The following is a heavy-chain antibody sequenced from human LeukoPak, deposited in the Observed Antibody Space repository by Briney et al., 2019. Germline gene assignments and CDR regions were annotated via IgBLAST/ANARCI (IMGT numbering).Heavy chain of an antibody. Sequence: SETLSLTCTVSGGSISSCYWSWIRQPPGKGLEWIGYIYYSGSTNYNPSLKSRVTISVDTSKNQFSLKLSSVTAADTAVYYCARDSFYCSGGSCYDAFDIWGQGTMVTVSS. D-gene: IGHD2-15*01. CDR3: ARDSFYCSGGSCYDAFDI. J-gene: IGHJ3*02. CDR2: IYYSGST. V-gene: IGHV4-59*01. CDR1: GGSISSCY.